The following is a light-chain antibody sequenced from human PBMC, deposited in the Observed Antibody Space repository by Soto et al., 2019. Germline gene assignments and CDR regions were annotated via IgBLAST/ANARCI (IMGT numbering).Light chain of an antibody. J-gene: IGKJ4*01. V-gene: IGKV1-9*01. CDR1: QGISSY. CDR3: QQLNSYPRT. CDR2: PAS. Sequence: DIQLTQSPSFLSASVGDRVTITCRASQGISSYLAWYQQKPGKAPKLLIYPASTLQSGVPSGFSGSGSGTEFTLTISSLQPEDFATYYCQQLNSYPRTFGGGTKV.